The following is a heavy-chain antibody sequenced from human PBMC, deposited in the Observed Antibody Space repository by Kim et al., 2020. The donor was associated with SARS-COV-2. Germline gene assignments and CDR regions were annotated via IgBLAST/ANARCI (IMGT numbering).Heavy chain of an antibody. D-gene: IGHD3-22*01. CDR2: FYYSCSS. CDR1: GGSISSSSYY. J-gene: IGHJ4*02. CDR3: ARNYDSSGYYLKSYYFDY. Sequence: SETLSLTCTVSGGSISSSSYYWGWIRQPPGLGLVWIVCFYYSCSSYYNPSLNSRVTISVDTSKNQFSLKLSSVTAADTAVYYCARNYDSSGYYLKSYYFDYWGQGTLVTVSS. V-gene: IGHV4-39*01.